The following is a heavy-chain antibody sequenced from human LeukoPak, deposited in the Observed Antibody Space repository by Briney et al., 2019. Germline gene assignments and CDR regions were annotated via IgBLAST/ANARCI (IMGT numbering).Heavy chain of an antibody. CDR2: IYHSGST. CDR1: GGSISSGGYS. V-gene: IGHV4-30-2*01. J-gene: IGHJ6*02. D-gene: IGHD3-22*01. Sequence: SQTLSLTCAVSGGSISSGGYSWSWIRQPPGKGLEWIGYIYHSGSTYYNPSLKSRVTISVDTSKNQFSLKLSSVTAADTAVYYCARDGIYDSSGYYFRGMDVWGQGTTVTVSS. CDR3: ARDGIYDSSGYYFRGMDV.